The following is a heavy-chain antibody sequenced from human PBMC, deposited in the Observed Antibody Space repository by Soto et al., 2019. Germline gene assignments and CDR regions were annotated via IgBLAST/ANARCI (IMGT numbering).Heavy chain of an antibody. CDR1: GGSISSYY. Sequence: PSETLSLTCTVSGGSISSYYWSWIRQPPGKGLEWIGYIYYSGSTNYNPSLKSRVTISVDTSKNQFSLKLSSVTAADTAVYYCARGRQFMSWFDPWGQGTLVPVSS. CDR2: IYYSGST. J-gene: IGHJ5*02. V-gene: IGHV4-59*01. CDR3: ARGRQFMSWFDP.